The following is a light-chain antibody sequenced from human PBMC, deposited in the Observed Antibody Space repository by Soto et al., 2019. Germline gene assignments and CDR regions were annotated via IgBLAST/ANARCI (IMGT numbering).Light chain of an antibody. CDR2: GAS. Sequence: VVMTQSPGTLYLSPGERATLYCRASQSVSNNYLAWYQQKPGQAPRLLIYGASNRATGIPDRFSGGGSGTDFTLTISNLEPEDFAVYYCQQRSDWPWTSGQGIKVDIK. V-gene: IGKV3D-20*02. CDR3: QQRSDWPWT. CDR1: QSVSNNY. J-gene: IGKJ1*01.